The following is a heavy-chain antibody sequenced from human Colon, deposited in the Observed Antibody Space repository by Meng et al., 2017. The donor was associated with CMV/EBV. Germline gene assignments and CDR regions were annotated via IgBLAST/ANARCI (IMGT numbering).Heavy chain of an antibody. CDR2: MDPTTGRT. CDR3: ASHSSYVWGNHH. Sequence: QVQSVPVGAKVRRPGASWKVTGKASGFSFSGYYIPWVRQAPGQGLEWMGWMDPTTGRTDYAQKFQGTVTMTSDTSISTAYLELSRLTSDDTAVYYCASHSSYVWGNHHWGQGTLVTVSS. D-gene: IGHD3-16*01. CDR1: GFSFSGYY. V-gene: IGHV1-2*02. J-gene: IGHJ1*01.